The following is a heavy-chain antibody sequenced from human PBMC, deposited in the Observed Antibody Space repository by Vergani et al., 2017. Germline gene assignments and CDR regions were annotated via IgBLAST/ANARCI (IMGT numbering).Heavy chain of an antibody. CDR2: IYYSGST. CDR1: GGSISSYY. Sequence: QVQLQESGPGLVKPSETLSLTCTVSGGSISSYYWSWIRQPPGKGLEWIGYIYYSGSTNYNPSLKSRVTISVDTYKNQFSLKLRSVTAADTAVYYCARGGGAVAGYIDDWGEGTLVTVS. J-gene: IGHJ4*02. D-gene: IGHD6-19*01. V-gene: IGHV4-59*01. CDR3: ARGGGAVAGYIDD.